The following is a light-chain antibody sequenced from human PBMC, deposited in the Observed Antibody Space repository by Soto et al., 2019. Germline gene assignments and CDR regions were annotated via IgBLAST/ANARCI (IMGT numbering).Light chain of an antibody. CDR3: QQYYNTPYT. Sequence: DIVMTQPPDSLAVSLGERATINCKSNRTLFYPSNNKTYLAWYQQKAGQPPKLLIYWASMRESGVPDRLSGSGSGTDFTLTISSLQAEDVAIFYCQQYYNTPYTFGQGTKVDIK. CDR1: RTLFYPSNNKTY. J-gene: IGKJ2*01. CDR2: WAS. V-gene: IGKV4-1*01.